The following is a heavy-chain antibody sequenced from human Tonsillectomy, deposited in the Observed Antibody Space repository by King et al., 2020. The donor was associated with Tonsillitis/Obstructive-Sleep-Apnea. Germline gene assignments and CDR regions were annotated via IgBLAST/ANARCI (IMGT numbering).Heavy chain of an antibody. D-gene: IGHD2-2*01. CDR3: ARDSGRYCSSTSCYVLGYYYYYYMDV. CDR1: GGTFISYA. Sequence: QLVQSGAEVKKPGSSVKVSCKASGGTFISYAISWVRQAPGQGLEWMGGIIPIFGTANYAQKFQGRVTITADESTSTAYMELSSLRSEDTAVYYCARDSGRYCSSTSCYVLGYYYYYYMDVWGKGTTVTVSS. V-gene: IGHV1-69*12. J-gene: IGHJ6*03. CDR2: IIPIFGTA.